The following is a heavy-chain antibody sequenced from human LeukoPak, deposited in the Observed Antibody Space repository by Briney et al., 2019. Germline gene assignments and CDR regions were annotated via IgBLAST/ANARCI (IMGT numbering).Heavy chain of an antibody. J-gene: IGHJ4*02. V-gene: IGHV1-69*06. CDR3: ALEGGNSSSWYRLFVPPQAEMS. Sequence: GASVKVSCKASGYTFTGYYMHWVRQAPGQGLEWMGGIIPIFGTANYAQKFQGRVTITADKSTSTAYMELSSLRSEDTAVYYCALEGGNSSSWYRLFVPPQAEMSWGQGTLVTVSS. D-gene: IGHD6-13*01. CDR2: IIPIFGTA. CDR1: GYTFTGYY.